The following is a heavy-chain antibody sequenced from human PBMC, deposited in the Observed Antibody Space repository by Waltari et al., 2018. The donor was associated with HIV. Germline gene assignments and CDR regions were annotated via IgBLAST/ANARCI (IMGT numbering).Heavy chain of an antibody. V-gene: IGHV3-33*01. CDR3: ARDELRGWLPIDY. D-gene: IGHD3-22*01. Sequence: QVQLVESGGGVVQPGRSLSRSCAASGFAFSTYARHWVRQAPGKGVGWVAVIWYDGSNKYYADSVKGRFTISRDNSKNTLYLQMNSLRAEDTAVYYCARDELRGWLPIDYWGQGTLVTVSS. CDR1: GFAFSTYA. CDR2: IWYDGSNK. J-gene: IGHJ4*02.